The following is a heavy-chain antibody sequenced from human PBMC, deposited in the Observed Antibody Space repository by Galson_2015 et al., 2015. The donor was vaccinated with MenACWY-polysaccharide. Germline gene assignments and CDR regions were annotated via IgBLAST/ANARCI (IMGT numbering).Heavy chain of an antibody. CDR1: GYTFTGYY. D-gene: IGHD2-2*01. CDR3: ARAMREYQLLLRGYDYYYYMDV. CDR2: INPNSGGT. J-gene: IGHJ6*03. V-gene: IGHV1-2*02. Sequence: SVKVSCKASGYTFTGYYMHWVRQAPGQGLEWMGWINPNSGGTNYAQKFQGRVTMTRDTSISTAYMELSRLRSDDTAVYYCARAMREYQLLLRGYDYYYYMDVWGKGTTVTVSS.